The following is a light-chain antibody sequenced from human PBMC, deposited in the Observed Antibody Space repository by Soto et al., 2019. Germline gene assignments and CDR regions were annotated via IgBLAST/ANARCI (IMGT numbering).Light chain of an antibody. J-gene: IGKJ1*01. CDR1: QSVSRTY. V-gene: IGKV3-20*01. CDR3: QQYGRPGT. CDR2: ATS. Sequence: ENVLTRSPGNLSLSPGERATLSCRASQSVSRTYLAWYQQKPVQAPRLLIYATSSRATGIPDRFSGSGSGTDFTLTISRLEPEDFAVYYCQQYGRPGTFGHGTQVDSK.